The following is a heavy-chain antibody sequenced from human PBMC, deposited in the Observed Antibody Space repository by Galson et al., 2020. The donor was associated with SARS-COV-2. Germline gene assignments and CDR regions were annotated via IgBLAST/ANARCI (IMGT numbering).Heavy chain of an antibody. V-gene: IGHV3-30-3*01. CDR1: GFTFSSYA. CDR2: ISYDGSNK. CDR3: ARDGGNWFDP. J-gene: IGHJ5*02. Sequence: TGGSLRLSCAASGFTFSSYAMHWVRQAPGKGLEWVAVISYDGSNKYYADSVKGRFTISRDNSKNTLYLQMNNLRAEDTAVYYCARDGGNWFDPWGQGTLVTVSS. D-gene: IGHD3-3*01.